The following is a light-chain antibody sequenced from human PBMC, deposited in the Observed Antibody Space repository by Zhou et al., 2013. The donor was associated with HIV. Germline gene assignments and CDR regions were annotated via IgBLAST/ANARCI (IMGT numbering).Light chain of an antibody. V-gene: IGKV3-15*01. CDR2: DAT. J-gene: IGKJ5*01. CDR1: QSIRNN. CDR3: QQRSDWPIT. Sequence: ETVMTQSPVTVPVSLGARATLSCRASQSIRNNVAWYQQKPGLAPRLLIYDATTRATGIPARFSGSGSETEFTLTISSLQSEDCAVYYCQQRSDWPITFGQGTRLEIK.